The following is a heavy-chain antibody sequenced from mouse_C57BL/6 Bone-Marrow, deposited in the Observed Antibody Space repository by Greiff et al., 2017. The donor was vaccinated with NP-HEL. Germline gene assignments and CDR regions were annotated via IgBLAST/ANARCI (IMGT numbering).Heavy chain of an antibody. Sequence: VQLQASGPELVKPGASVKISCKASGYAFSSSWMNWVKQRPGKGLEWIGRIYPGDGDTNYNGKFKGKATLTADKSSSTAYMQLSSLTSEDSAVYFCARKGYYYGSSYHYYYAMDYWGQGTSVTVSS. CDR2: IYPGDGDT. J-gene: IGHJ4*01. D-gene: IGHD1-1*01. CDR1: GYAFSSSW. CDR3: ARKGYYYGSSYHYYYAMDY. V-gene: IGHV1-82*01.